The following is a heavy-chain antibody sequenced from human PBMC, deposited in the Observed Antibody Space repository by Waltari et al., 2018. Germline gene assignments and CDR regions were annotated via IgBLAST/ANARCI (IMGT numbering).Heavy chain of an antibody. D-gene: IGHD2-21*01. CDR3: ARPRGQCGGDCSYAFDI. CDR1: GYSFTSYW. J-gene: IGHJ3*02. CDR2: IYPGDADP. V-gene: IGHV5-51*01. Sequence: EVQLVQSGAEVKKPGESLKISCKGSGYSFTSYWIGWVRQMPGKGLEWMGIIYPGDADPRYSPSFQGQVTISADKSISTAYLQWSSLKASDTAMYYCARPRGQCGGDCSYAFDIWGQGTMVTVSS.